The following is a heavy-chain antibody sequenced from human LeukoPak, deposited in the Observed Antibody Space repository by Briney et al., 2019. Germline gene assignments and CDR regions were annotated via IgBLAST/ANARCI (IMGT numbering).Heavy chain of an antibody. CDR3: ARAERLDTMVRGVYYYFYYMDV. V-gene: IGHV3-48*01. D-gene: IGHD3-10*01. CDR1: GSTFSNYN. J-gene: IGHJ6*03. CDR2: ISSSSSTI. Sequence: GGSLRLSCAASGSTFSNYNMNWVRQAPGQGLEWVSYISSSSSTIYYADSVKGRFTISRDDAKNSLYLQMNSLRAEDTAVYYCARAERLDTMVRGVYYYFYYMDVWGKGTTVTVSS.